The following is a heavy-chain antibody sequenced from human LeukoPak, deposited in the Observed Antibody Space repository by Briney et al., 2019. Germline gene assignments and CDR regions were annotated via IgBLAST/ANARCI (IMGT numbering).Heavy chain of an antibody. CDR2: ISGSGGST. V-gene: IGHV3-23*01. Sequence: GGSLRLSCAASGFTFKSYAMSWVRQAPGKGLEWVSAISGSGGSTYYADSEKGRFTISRDNSKNTLYLQMNSLRAEDTAVYYCAKDTHVVIGGTYTHWGQGTLVTVSS. CDR3: AKDTHVVIGGTYTH. CDR1: GFTFKSYA. J-gene: IGHJ4*02. D-gene: IGHD3-22*01.